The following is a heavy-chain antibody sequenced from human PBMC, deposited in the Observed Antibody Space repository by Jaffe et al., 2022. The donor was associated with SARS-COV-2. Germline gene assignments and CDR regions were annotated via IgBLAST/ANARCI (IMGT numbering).Heavy chain of an antibody. J-gene: IGHJ6*03. CDR2: ISWDGGST. CDR1: GFIFDDYG. V-gene: IGHV3-43D*03. D-gene: IGHD4-4*01. Sequence: EVHLVESGGVVVQPGGSLRLSCAASGFIFDDYGMHWVRQVPGKGLEWVSRISWDGGSTSYGDSVKGRFTISRNNNKNALYLQMNSLRAEDTAMYYCAKESRTLVTLYYMDVWGKGTTVTVSS. CDR3: AKESRTLVTLYYMDV.